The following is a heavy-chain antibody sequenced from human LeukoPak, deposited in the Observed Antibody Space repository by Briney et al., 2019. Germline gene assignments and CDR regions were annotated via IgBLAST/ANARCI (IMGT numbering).Heavy chain of an antibody. V-gene: IGHV3-23*01. D-gene: IGHD6-19*01. CDR1: QFMFSTYA. J-gene: IGHJ4*02. Sequence: GGSLRLSCAASQFMFSTYAMYWVRQAPGKGLEWVSGISDNGGTAYYADSVKGRFTISRDNSKNMLYLHMNSLRAEDTAVYYCAKRGPVTGTKYIDYWGQGTLVTVSS. CDR2: ISDNGGTA. CDR3: AKRGPVTGTKYIDY.